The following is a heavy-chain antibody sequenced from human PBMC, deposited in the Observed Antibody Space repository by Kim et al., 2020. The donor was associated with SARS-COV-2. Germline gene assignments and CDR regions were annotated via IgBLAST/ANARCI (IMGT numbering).Heavy chain of an antibody. D-gene: IGHD3-22*01. CDR3: ARIRVNDY. V-gene: IGHV3-21*01. Sequence: SSSIYYAASVKGRFTIARDNAKISLYLQMNSLRAEDTAVYYCARIRVNDYWGQGTLVTVSS. CDR2: SSSI. J-gene: IGHJ4*02.